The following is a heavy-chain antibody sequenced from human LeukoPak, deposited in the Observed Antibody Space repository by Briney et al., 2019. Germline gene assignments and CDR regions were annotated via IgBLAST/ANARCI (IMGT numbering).Heavy chain of an antibody. CDR3: ATNKLREGWFDP. J-gene: IGHJ5*02. D-gene: IGHD1/OR15-1a*01. CDR1: GYTLTELS. Sequence: ASVKVSCKVSGYTLTELSMHWVRQAPGKGLEWMGGFDPEDGETIYAQKFQGRVTMTEDTSTDTAYMELSSLRSEDTAVYYCATNKLREGWFDPWGQGTLVTVSS. CDR2: FDPEDGET. V-gene: IGHV1-24*01.